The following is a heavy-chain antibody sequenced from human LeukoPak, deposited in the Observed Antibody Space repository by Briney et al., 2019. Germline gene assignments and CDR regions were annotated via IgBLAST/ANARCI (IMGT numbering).Heavy chain of an antibody. V-gene: IGHV4-39*01. CDR2: IYYSGST. J-gene: IGHJ4*02. CDR3: ARRHFGSALRDY. Sequence: SETLSLTCTVSGGSISSGSYYWGWIRQPPAKGLEWIGNIYYSGSTSYNPSLKSRVTISVDTSKNQFSLKLSSVTAADTAVYYCARRHFGSALRDYWGQGTLVTVSS. D-gene: IGHD3-10*01. CDR1: GGSISSGSYY.